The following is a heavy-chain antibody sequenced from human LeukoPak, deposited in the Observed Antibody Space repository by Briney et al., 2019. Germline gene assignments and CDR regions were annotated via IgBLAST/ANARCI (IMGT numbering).Heavy chain of an antibody. CDR3: AKDRVLLWFGELSHYFDY. CDR1: GFTSSSYA. V-gene: IGHV3-23*01. Sequence: GGSLRLSCAASGFTSSSYAMSWVRQAPGKGREWVLAISGSGGSTYYADSVKGRFTISRDNSKNTLYLQMNSLRAEDTAVYYCAKDRVLLWFGELSHYFDYWGQGTLVTVSS. CDR2: ISGSGGST. J-gene: IGHJ4*02. D-gene: IGHD3-10*01.